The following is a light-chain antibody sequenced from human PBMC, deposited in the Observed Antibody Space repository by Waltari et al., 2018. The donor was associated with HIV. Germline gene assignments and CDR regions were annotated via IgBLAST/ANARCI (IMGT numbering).Light chain of an antibody. J-gene: IGLJ2*01. CDR2: EVT. CDR1: SSYIGGYNF. CDR3: SSYTSSATGVL. Sequence: QSALTQPASVSGSPGQSITISCTGTSSYIGGYNFVSWYQQHPGRAPRLMIYEVTSRPSGVSNRFSGSRSGNTASLTISGLQAEDEADYYCSSYTSSATGVLFGGGTTLTVL. V-gene: IGLV2-14*01.